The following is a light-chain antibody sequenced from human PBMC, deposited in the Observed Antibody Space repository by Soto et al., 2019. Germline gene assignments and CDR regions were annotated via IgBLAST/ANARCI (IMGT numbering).Light chain of an antibody. CDR3: GTWDSSLSAVV. CDR1: SSNIGNNY. V-gene: IGLV1-51*02. Sequence: QPVLTQPPSVSAAPGQTVTISCSGSSSNIGNNYVSWYQQLPGTAPKLLIYENNKRPSGIPDRFSGSKSGTSATLGITGLQTGDEADYYCGTWDSSLSAVVFGGGTKLTVL. CDR2: ENN. J-gene: IGLJ2*01.